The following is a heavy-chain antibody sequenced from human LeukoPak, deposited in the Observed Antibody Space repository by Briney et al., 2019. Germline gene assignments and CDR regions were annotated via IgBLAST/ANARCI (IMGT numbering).Heavy chain of an antibody. Sequence: GGSLRLSCAASGFTFSSYAMSWVRQAPGKGLEWVSAISGSGGSTYYADSVRGRFTISRDNSKNTLYLQMNSLRAEDTAVYYCAKDFERWFGELLLGWFDPWGQGTLVTVSS. J-gene: IGHJ5*02. CDR3: AKDFERWFGELLLGWFDP. V-gene: IGHV3-23*01. CDR2: ISGSGGST. D-gene: IGHD3-10*01. CDR1: GFTFSSYA.